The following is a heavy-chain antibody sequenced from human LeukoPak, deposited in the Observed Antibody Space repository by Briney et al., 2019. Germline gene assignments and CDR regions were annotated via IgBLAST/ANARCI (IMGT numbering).Heavy chain of an antibody. J-gene: IGHJ6*03. CDR3: ARGLSYYGSGSYYKRHYYYYYMDV. CDR1: GYTFTSYD. Sequence: ASVKVSCKASGYTFTSYDINWVRQATGQGLEWMGWMNPNSGNTGYAQKFQGRVTITRNTSISTAYMELSSLRSEDTAVYYCARGLSYYGSGSYYKRHYYYYYMDVWGKGTTVTVSS. CDR2: MNPNSGNT. V-gene: IGHV1-8*03. D-gene: IGHD3-10*01.